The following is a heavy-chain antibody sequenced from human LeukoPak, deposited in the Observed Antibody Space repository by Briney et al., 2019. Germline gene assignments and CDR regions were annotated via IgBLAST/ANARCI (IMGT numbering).Heavy chain of an antibody. CDR1: GYTFTSYY. V-gene: IGHV1-46*01. Sequence: ASLKVSCKASGYTFTSYYIHWVRQAPGQGLEYMGIIRPSGSTAYAQKFQGRVTMTRDTSTSAVYMELSSLRSEDTAVYYCARSPTLSIAAAGTCYFDYWGQGTLVTVSS. J-gene: IGHJ4*02. CDR2: IRPSGST. D-gene: IGHD6-13*01. CDR3: ARSPTLSIAAAGTCYFDY.